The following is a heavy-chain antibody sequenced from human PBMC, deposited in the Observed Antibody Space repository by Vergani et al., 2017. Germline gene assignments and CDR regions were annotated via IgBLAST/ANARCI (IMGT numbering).Heavy chain of an antibody. V-gene: IGHV3-9*01. J-gene: IGHJ6*02. CDR3: AKDIAGGSLRLLWDV. Sequence: EVQLVESGGGLVQPGRSLRLSCAASGFTFDDYAMHWVRQAPGKGLEWVSGISWNSGSIGYADSVKGRFTISRDNAKNSLYLQMNSLRAEDTALYYCAKDIAGGSLRLLWDVWGQGTTVTVSS. CDR1: GFTFDDYA. D-gene: IGHD2/OR15-2a*01. CDR2: ISWNSGSI.